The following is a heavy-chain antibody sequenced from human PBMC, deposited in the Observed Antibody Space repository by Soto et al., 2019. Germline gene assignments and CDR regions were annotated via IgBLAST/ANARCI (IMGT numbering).Heavy chain of an antibody. CDR1: GGTFSSYT. V-gene: IGHV1-69*02. Sequence: QVQLVQSGAEVKKPGSSVKVSCKASGGTFSSYTISWVRQAPGQGLEWMGRIIPILGIANYAQKFQGRVTITADKSTSTADMELSSLRSEDTAVYYCARSRSGEWLPNDAFDIWGQGTMVTVSS. J-gene: IGHJ3*02. D-gene: IGHD3-3*01. CDR2: IIPILGIA. CDR3: ARSRSGEWLPNDAFDI.